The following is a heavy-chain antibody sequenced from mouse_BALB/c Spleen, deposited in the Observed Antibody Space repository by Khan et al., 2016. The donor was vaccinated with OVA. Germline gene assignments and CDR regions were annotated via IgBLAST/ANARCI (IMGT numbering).Heavy chain of an antibody. Sequence: QVQLKESGPGLVAPSQSLSITCTVSGFSLTTYGVHWVRQPPGKGLEWLVVIWSGGSTNYNSVLKSRLSISKDNSKSKVFLKMNSLLPDDTAMYYCARWFDGYSSLYAVDYWGQGTSVTFSS. D-gene: IGHD2-3*01. CDR3: ARWFDGYSSLYAVDY. V-gene: IGHV2-6*02. J-gene: IGHJ4*01. CDR2: IWSGGST. CDR1: GFSLTTYG.